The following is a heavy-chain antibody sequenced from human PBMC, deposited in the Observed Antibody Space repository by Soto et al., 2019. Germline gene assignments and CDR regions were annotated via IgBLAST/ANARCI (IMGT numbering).Heavy chain of an antibody. D-gene: IGHD2-15*01. V-gene: IGHV4-39*01. J-gene: IGHJ4*02. CDR1: GGSISSSSYY. CDR2: IYYSGST. CDR3: ARTVVVVASDFDY. Sequence: QLQLQESGPGLVKPSETLSLTCTVCGGSISSSSYYWGWIRQPPGKGLEWIGSIYYSGSTYYNPSLKSRVTISVDTSKNQFSLKLSSVTAADTAVYYCARTVVVVASDFDYWGQGTLVTVSS.